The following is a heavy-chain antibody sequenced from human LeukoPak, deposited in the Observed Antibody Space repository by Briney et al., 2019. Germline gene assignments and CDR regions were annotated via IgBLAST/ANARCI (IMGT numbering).Heavy chain of an antibody. V-gene: IGHV4-34*01. J-gene: IGHJ4*02. CDR2: INHTGRT. CDR3: ARVGYISGWYPFDF. D-gene: IGHD6-19*01. Sequence: SETLSLTCTVSGGSISRDYWSWIRQPPGEGPEWIGEINHTGRTNYNPSLKSRVTISVDMSKNQFSLKLSSVTAADTAVYYCARVGYISGWYPFDFWGLGTLVIVSS. CDR1: GGSISRDY.